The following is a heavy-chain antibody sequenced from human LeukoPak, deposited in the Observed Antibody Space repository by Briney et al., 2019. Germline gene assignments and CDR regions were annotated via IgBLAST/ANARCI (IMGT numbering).Heavy chain of an antibody. D-gene: IGHD2-2*01. CDR3: ARSRYANAWYAFDI. CDR2: IYYSGST. J-gene: IGHJ3*02. Sequence: SETLSLTCTVSGGSISSYYWSWIRQPPGKGLEWIGYIYYSGSTNYNPSLKSRVTISVDTSKNQFFLKLSSVTAADTAVYYCARSRYANAWYAFDIWGHGTMVTVSS. V-gene: IGHV4-59*01. CDR1: GGSISSYY.